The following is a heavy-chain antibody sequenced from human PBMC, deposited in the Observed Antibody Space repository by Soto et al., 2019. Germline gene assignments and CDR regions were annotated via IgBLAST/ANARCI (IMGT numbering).Heavy chain of an antibody. D-gene: IGHD5-12*01. CDR1: GGTFSSYA. Sequence: QVQLVQSGAEVKKPGSSVKVSCKASGGTFSSYAISWVRQAPGQGLEWMGGIIPIFGTANYAQKFQGRVTITADESTSTAYMELSSLRSEDTAVYYCARPVAIVAMSKAPYYYYGMDVWGQGTTVTVSS. CDR2: IIPIFGTA. V-gene: IGHV1-69*01. J-gene: IGHJ6*02. CDR3: ARPVAIVAMSKAPYYYYGMDV.